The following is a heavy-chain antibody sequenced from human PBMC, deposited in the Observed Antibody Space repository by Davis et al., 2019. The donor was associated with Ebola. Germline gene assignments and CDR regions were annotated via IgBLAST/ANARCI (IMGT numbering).Heavy chain of an antibody. D-gene: IGHD1-14*01. J-gene: IGHJ2*01. CDR2: IKQDGSET. CDR1: GLHLKTHW. CDR3: ARSFSGYFDL. Sequence: SLKLPRAAPGLHLKTHWMSWVRQAPGKGLEWVANIKQDGSETYHVDSVRGRFTTSRDNANNSLYLQMNSLRADDTAVYYCARSFSGYFDLWGRGTLVTVAS. V-gene: IGHV3-7*03.